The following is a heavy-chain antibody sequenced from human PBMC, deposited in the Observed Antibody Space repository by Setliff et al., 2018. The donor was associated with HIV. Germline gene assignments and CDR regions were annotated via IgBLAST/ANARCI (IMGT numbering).Heavy chain of an antibody. CDR3: ARSETSYCSGGSCPPGAFDI. Sequence: GGSLRLSCAASGFTFSSYEMNWVRQAPGKGLEWVSYISSSGSTMYYADSVKGRFTISRDNAKNSLYLQMNSLGAEDTAVYYCARSETSYCSGGSCPPGAFDIWGQGTMVTVSS. CDR1: GFTFSSYE. D-gene: IGHD2-15*01. J-gene: IGHJ3*02. CDR2: ISSSGSTM. V-gene: IGHV3-48*03.